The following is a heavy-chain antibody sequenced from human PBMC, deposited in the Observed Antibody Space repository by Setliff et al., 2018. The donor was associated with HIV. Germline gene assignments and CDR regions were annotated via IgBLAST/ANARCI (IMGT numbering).Heavy chain of an antibody. V-gene: IGHV1-69*04. CDR1: GGAFISHT. CDR2: IIPILGIP. CDR3: AKEQEIGSYHDP. D-gene: IGHD2-2*01. Sequence: GASVKVSCKASGGAFISHTFTWVRQAPGQGLEWMGRIIPILGIPNYAQNFQGRLTISADKSTRTAYLELSSLRSDDSAVYFCAKEQEIGSYHDPWGQGTLVTVSS. J-gene: IGHJ5*02.